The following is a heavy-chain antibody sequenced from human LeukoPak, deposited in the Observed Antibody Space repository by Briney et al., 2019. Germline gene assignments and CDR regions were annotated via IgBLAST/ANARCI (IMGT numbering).Heavy chain of an antibody. CDR3: ARVGRGFLDY. CDR2: ICYSGST. CDR1: GGSISSYY. Sequence: SETLSLTCTVSGGSISSYYWSWIRQPPGKGLEWIGYICYSGSTNYNPSLKSRVTISVDTSKNQFSLKLSSVTAADTAVYYCARVGRGFLDYWGQGTLVTVSS. V-gene: IGHV4-59*08. D-gene: IGHD1-26*01. J-gene: IGHJ4*02.